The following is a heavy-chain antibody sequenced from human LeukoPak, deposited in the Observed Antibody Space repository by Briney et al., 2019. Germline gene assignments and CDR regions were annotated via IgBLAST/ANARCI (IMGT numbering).Heavy chain of an antibody. J-gene: IGHJ6*03. Sequence: GGSLRLSCTVSGFTVSSNSMSWVRQAPGRGLEWVSFIYSDNTHYSDSVKGRFTISRDNSKNTLYLQMNSLRAEDTAVYYCARQPANTSRAPPGKLHYYMDVWGKGTTVTVSS. CDR1: GFTVSSNS. D-gene: IGHD3-10*01. V-gene: IGHV3-53*01. CDR3: ARQPANTSRAPPGKLHYYMDV. CDR2: IYSDNT.